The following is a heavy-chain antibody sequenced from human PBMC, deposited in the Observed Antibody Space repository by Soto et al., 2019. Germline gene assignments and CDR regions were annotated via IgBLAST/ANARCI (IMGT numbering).Heavy chain of an antibody. Sequence: EVQLVESGGGLVQPGGSLRLSCAASGFTFSDHYMDWVRQAPGKGLEWVGRIRNKANSYTTEYAASVKGRFTVSRDDSKNSLYLQMNSLKTEDTAVYYCARAERGIVGTTPGAFEIWGQGTVVTVSS. CDR3: ARAERGIVGTTPGAFEI. CDR2: IRNKANSYTT. J-gene: IGHJ3*02. V-gene: IGHV3-72*01. CDR1: GFTFSDHY. D-gene: IGHD1-26*01.